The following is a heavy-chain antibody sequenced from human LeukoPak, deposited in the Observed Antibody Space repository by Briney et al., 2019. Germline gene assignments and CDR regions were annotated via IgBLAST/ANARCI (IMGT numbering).Heavy chain of an antibody. V-gene: IGHV3-11*01. D-gene: IGHD1-26*01. CDR1: GFTLSDYY. Sequence: GGSLRLSCAASGFTLSDYYMSWIRQAPGKGLEWVSYISSSGSTIYYADSVKGRFTISRDNAKNSLYLQMNSLRAEDTAVYYCARDRADSGSYGDGHFDYWGQGTLVTVSS. CDR3: ARDRADSGSYGDGHFDY. J-gene: IGHJ4*02. CDR2: ISSSGSTI.